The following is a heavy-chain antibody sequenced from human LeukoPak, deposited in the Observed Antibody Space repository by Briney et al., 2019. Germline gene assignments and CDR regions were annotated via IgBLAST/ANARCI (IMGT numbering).Heavy chain of an antibody. CDR3: AKTPRKSLHYYFDY. CDR2: ISGSGGST. J-gene: IGHJ4*02. V-gene: IGHV3-23*01. CDR1: GFTFSSYA. Sequence: GGSLRLSCAASGFTFSSYAMSWVRQAPGKGLEWVSPISGSGGSTYYADSVKGRFTISRDNSKNTLYLQMNSLRAEDTAVYYCAKTPRKSLHYYFDYWGQGTLVTVSS.